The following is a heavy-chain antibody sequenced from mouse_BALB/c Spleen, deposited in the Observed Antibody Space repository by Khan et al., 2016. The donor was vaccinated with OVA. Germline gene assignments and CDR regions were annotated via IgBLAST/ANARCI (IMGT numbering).Heavy chain of an antibody. J-gene: IGHJ3*01. V-gene: IGHV5-6*01. D-gene: IGHD1-1*01. CDR2: ISTGGSYT. Sequence: LVESGGDLVKPGGSLKLSCAASGFTFSTSGMSWVRQTPDKRLEWVATISTGGSYTYYPDSVKGRFTISRDNAKNTLYLQMSSLKSEDTAVFYCARLAYYYDSEGFAYWGQVTLVTVSA. CDR3: ARLAYYYDSEGFAY. CDR1: GFTFSTSG.